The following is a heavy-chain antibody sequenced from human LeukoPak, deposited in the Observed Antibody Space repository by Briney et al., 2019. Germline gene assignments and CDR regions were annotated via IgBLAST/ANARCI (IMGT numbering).Heavy chain of an antibody. CDR1: GFTFSSYG. D-gene: IGHD3-10*01. J-gene: IGHJ3*02. CDR2: IWYDGSNK. Sequence: GGSLRLSCAASGFTFSSYGMHWVRQVPGKGLEWAAVIWYDGSNKYYADSVKGRFTISRDNPKNTLYLQMNSLRAEDTAVYYCAGVRGAWNAFDIWGQGTMVTVSS. V-gene: IGHV3-33*01. CDR3: AGVRGAWNAFDI.